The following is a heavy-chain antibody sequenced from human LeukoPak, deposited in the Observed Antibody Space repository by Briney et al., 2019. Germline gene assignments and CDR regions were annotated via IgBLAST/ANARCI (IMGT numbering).Heavy chain of an antibody. CDR2: ISHDYTGE. V-gene: IGHV3-30*03. Sequence: QPGRSLRLSCAASGFTFSNYGMHWVRQAPGKGLEWVSVISHDYTGEWYADLVQGRFTISRDNSKNTLFLQMDSLRAEDTAVYHCARDNRGSGLGPPLDYWGPGTLVTVSS. J-gene: IGHJ4*02. CDR1: GFTFSNYG. CDR3: ARDNRGSGLGPPLDY. D-gene: IGHD2/OR15-2a*01.